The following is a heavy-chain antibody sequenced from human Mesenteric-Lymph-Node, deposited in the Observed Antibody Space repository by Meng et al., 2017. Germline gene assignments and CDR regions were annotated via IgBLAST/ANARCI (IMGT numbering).Heavy chain of an antibody. CDR1: GFTFSSYG. J-gene: IGHJ4*02. V-gene: IGHV3-33*01. CDR2: IWYDGSNK. Sequence: GESLKISCAASGFTFSSYGMHWVRQAPGKGLEWVAVIWYDGSNKYYADSVKGRFTISRDNSKNTLYLQMNSLRAEDTAVYYCARGLRVAVAKLYYFDYWGQGTLVTVSS. D-gene: IGHD6-19*01. CDR3: ARGLRVAVAKLYYFDY.